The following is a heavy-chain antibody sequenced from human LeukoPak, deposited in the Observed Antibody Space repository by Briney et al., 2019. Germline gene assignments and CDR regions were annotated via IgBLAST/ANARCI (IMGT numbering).Heavy chain of an antibody. D-gene: IGHD1-20*01. CDR1: GFTFSNYV. V-gene: IGHV3-15*07. CDR2: IKSKADGETI. CDR3: STLTSRGLSDS. Sequence: GGSLRLSCAASGFTFSNYVMNWVRQAPGKGLEWVGRIKSKADGETIDYAAPVKGRFTFSRDDSKNMLYLQMNSLKSEDTAVYYCSTLTSRGLSDSWGQGTLVTVSS. J-gene: IGHJ4*02.